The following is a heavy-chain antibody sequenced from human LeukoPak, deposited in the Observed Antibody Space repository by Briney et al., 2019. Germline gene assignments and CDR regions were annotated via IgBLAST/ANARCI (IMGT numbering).Heavy chain of an antibody. Sequence: ASVKVSCKASGYTFTGYYIHWVRQAPGQGLEWMGWINPNSGGTNYAQKFQGRVTMTRDTSISTAYMELSRLRSDDTAVYYCARYNCGGDCYSGGFGYWGQGTLVTVSS. CDR3: ARYNCGGDCYSGGFGY. D-gene: IGHD2-21*02. CDR1: GYTFTGYY. CDR2: INPNSGGT. V-gene: IGHV1-2*02. J-gene: IGHJ4*02.